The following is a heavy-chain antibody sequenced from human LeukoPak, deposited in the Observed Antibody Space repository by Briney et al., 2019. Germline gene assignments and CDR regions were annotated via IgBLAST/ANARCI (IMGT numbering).Heavy chain of an antibody. CDR3: ARDGFDAGIYFDY. CDR2: INQDGSQR. CDR1: GFTFSSHW. D-gene: IGHD3-9*01. V-gene: IGHV3-7*01. J-gene: IGHJ4*02. Sequence: PGGSLRLSCAVSGFTFSSHWMSWVRPAPGKGLGWVANINQDGSQRYYVDSAKGRFTISRDNAKNSLYLQMDSLRVEDTAVYYCARDGFDAGIYFDYWGQGALVTVSS.